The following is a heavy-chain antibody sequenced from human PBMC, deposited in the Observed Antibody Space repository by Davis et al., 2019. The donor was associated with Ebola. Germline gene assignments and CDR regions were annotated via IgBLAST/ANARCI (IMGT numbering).Heavy chain of an antibody. CDR3: ARGWLRSKFDY. J-gene: IGHJ4*02. V-gene: IGHV6-1*01. Sequence: PSETLSLTCAISGDSVSSGGWNWIRQSPSRGLEWLGRTYYYRSKWYIDYAESVRGRIIINPDTSKNQLSLQVNSVTPEDTAVYYCARGWLRSKFDYWGQGTLVTVSS. CDR2: TYYYRSKWYI. CDR1: GDSVSSGG. D-gene: IGHD5-12*01.